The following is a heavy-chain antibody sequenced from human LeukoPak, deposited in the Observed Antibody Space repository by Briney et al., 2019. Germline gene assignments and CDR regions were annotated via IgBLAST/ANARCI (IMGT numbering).Heavy chain of an antibody. D-gene: IGHD1-26*01. CDR2: ISYDGSNK. Sequence: GGSLRLSCAASGFTFSSYAMHWVRQAPGKGLEWVAVISYDGSNKYYADSVKGRFTISRDNSKNTLYLQMNSLRAEDTAVYYCAKGYSATYYAHFDYWGQGTLVTVSS. CDR1: GFTFSSYA. J-gene: IGHJ4*02. CDR3: AKGYSATYYAHFDY. V-gene: IGHV3-30*04.